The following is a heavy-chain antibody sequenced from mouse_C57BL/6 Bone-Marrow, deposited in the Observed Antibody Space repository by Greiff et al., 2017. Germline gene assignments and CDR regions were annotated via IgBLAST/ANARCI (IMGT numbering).Heavy chain of an antibody. D-gene: IGHD1-1*01. CDR3: ARHRITTVVENYAMDY. J-gene: IGHJ4*01. Sequence: QVQLKQSGPGLVAPSQSLSITCTVSGFSLTSYGVHWVRQPPGKGLEWLVVIWSDGSTTYNSALKSRLSISKDNSKSQVFLKMNSLQTDDTAMYYCARHRITTVVENYAMDYWGQGTSVTVSS. V-gene: IGHV2-6-1*01. CDR2: IWSDGST. CDR1: GFSLTSYG.